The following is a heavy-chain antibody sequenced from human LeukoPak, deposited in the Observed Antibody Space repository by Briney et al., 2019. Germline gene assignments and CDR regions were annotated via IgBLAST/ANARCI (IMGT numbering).Heavy chain of an antibody. D-gene: IGHD2-2*01. CDR2: ISYDGSNK. Sequence: GRSLRLSCAASGFTFSSYAMHWVRQAPGKGLEWVAVISYDGSNKYYADSVKGQFTISRDNSKNTLYLQMNSLRAEDTAVYYCARDAYCSSTSCYFYYYYGMDVWGQGTTVTVSS. V-gene: IGHV3-30-3*01. CDR3: ARDAYCSSTSCYFYYYYGMDV. J-gene: IGHJ6*02. CDR1: GFTFSSYA.